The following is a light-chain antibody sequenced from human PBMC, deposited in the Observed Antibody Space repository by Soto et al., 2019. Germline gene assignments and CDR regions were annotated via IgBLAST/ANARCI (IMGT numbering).Light chain of an antibody. Sequence: SYELTQPPSVSVAPGKTARITCGGNNIGSKSVHWYQQKPGQAPVLVIYYDSDRTSGIPERFSGSNSGNTATLTISRVEAWDESDYYCQVWDSSSDHRVFGGGTKLTVL. CDR3: QVWDSSSDHRV. V-gene: IGLV3-21*04. CDR1: NIGSKS. CDR2: YDS. J-gene: IGLJ2*01.